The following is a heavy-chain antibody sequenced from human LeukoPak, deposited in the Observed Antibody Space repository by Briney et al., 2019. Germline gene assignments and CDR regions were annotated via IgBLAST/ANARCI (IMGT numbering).Heavy chain of an antibody. CDR3: ARAYYYDSSGYYLGLDY. J-gene: IGHJ4*02. V-gene: IGHV4-34*01. Sequence: GSLRLSCAASGFTFNNYVMSWIRQPPGKGLEWIGEINHSGSTNYNPSLKSRVTISVDTSKNQFSLKLSSVTAADTAVYYCARAYYYDSSGYYLGLDYWGQGTLVTVSS. CDR2: INHSGST. CDR1: GFTFNNYV. D-gene: IGHD3-22*01.